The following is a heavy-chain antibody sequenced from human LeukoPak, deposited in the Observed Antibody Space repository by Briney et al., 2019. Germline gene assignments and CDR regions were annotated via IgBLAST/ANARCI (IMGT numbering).Heavy chain of an antibody. Sequence: ASVKVSCKVSGYTLTGLSMHWVRQAPGKGLEWMGGFDPEDGETIYAQKLQGRVTMTTDTSTSTAYMELRSLRSDDTAVYYCARSLLWFGELSYYFDYWGQGTLVTVSS. CDR3: ARSLLWFGELSYYFDY. D-gene: IGHD3-10*01. CDR2: FDPEDGET. J-gene: IGHJ4*02. CDR1: GYTLTGLS. V-gene: IGHV1-24*01.